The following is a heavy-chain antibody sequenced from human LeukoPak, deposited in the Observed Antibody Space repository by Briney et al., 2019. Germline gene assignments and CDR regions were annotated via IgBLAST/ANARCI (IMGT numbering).Heavy chain of an antibody. D-gene: IGHD3-22*01. CDR1: GYSFTSYW. CDR3: AIPTYYYDSSGYYLGY. J-gene: IGHJ4*02. Sequence: GESLKISCKGSGYSFTSYWIGWVRQMPGKGLEWMGIIYPGDSDTRYSPSSQGQVTISADKSISTAYLQWSSLKASDTAMYYCAIPTYYYDSSGYYLGYWGQGTLVTVSS. CDR2: IYPGDSDT. V-gene: IGHV5-51*01.